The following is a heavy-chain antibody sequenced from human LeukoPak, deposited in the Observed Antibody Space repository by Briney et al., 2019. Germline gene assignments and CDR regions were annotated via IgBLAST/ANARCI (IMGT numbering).Heavy chain of an antibody. D-gene: IGHD3-10*01. Sequence: GGSLRLSCAASGFTLTSYAMSWVRHAPGKGLEWVSLICGRGGNTYYADSVKGRFTISRDNSKNTLSLQMNSLRAEDTAVYYCAREDFYGSGSFDPWGQGTLVTVSS. V-gene: IGHV3-23*01. CDR2: ICGRGGNT. J-gene: IGHJ5*02. CDR1: GFTLTSYA. CDR3: AREDFYGSGSFDP.